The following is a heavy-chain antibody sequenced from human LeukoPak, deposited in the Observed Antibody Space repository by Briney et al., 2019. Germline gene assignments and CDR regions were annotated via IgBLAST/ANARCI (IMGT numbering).Heavy chain of an antibody. CDR2: IYTRGST. V-gene: IGHV4-4*07. D-gene: IGHD6-13*01. J-gene: IGHJ4*02. CDR1: GGSISSYY. CDR3: ARVSPAYSSSQYYFDY. Sequence: SETLSLTCTVSGGSISSYYWSWIRQPAGKGLEWIGRIYTRGSTNYNPSLKSRVTMSVDTSKNQFSLKLSSVTAADTAVYYCARVSPAYSSSQYYFDYWGQGTLVTVSS.